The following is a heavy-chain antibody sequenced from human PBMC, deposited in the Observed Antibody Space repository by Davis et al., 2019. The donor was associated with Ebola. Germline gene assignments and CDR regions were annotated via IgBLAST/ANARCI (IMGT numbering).Heavy chain of an antibody. CDR3: AGRGYSYGYGPDY. J-gene: IGHJ4*02. V-gene: IGHV3-48*02. CDR2: ISSSSSTI. CDR1: GFTFRSYS. Sequence: GESLKIPCSASGFTFRSYSMNWVRQAPGKGLEWVSYISSSSSTIYYADSVKGRFTISRDNAKNSLYLQMNSLRDEDTAVYYCAGRGYSYGYGPDYWGQGTLVTVSS. D-gene: IGHD5-18*01.